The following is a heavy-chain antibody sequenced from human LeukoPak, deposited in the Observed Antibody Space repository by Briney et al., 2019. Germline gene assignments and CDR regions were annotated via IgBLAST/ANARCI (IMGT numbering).Heavy chain of an antibody. CDR1: GYTFTGYY. Sequence: ASVKVSCKGSGYTFTGYYMHWVRQAPGQGLEWMGWINPNSGGTNYAQKFQGRVTMTRDTSISTAYMELSRLRSDDTAVYYCARGPMVRGVISGYFQHWGQGTLVTVSS. V-gene: IGHV1-2*02. CDR2: INPNSGGT. CDR3: ARGPMVRGVISGYFQH. D-gene: IGHD3-10*01. J-gene: IGHJ1*01.